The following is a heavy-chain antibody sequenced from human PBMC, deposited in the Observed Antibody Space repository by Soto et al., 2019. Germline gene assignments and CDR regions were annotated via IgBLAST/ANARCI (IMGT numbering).Heavy chain of an antibody. CDR2: ISYDGSNK. D-gene: IGHD5-12*01. J-gene: IGHJ6*02. CDR1: GFTFSSYA. CDR3: ARERGSQAYYGMDV. V-gene: IGHV3-30-3*01. Sequence: GGSLRLSCAASGFTFSSYAMHWVRQAPGKGLEWVAVISYDGSNKYYADSVKGRFTISRDISKNTLYLQMNSLRAEDTAVYYCARERGSQAYYGMDVWGQGTTVTVSS.